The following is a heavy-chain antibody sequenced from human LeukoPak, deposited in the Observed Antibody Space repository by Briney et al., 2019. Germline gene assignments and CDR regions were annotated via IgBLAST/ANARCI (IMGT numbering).Heavy chain of an antibody. V-gene: IGHV3-21*01. Sequence: PGGSLRLSCVASGFTFSSYSMNWVRQAPGKGLEWVSSISSSSSYIYYADSVKGRFTISRDNAKNSLYLQMNSLRAEDTAVYYCARAAGNFGSPDYWGQGTLVTVSS. CDR1: GFTFSSYS. CDR2: ISSSSSYI. CDR3: ARAAGNFGSPDY. D-gene: IGHD6-13*01. J-gene: IGHJ4*02.